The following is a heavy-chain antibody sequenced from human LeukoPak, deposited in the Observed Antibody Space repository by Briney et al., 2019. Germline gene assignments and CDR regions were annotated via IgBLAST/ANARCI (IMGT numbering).Heavy chain of an antibody. Sequence: SETLSLTCTVSGVSIRSYYWSWIRQPPGKGLEWIGYIYYSGSTNYNPSLQSRVTISVDTSKNQFSLKLSSVTAADTAVYYCARGVEYSSSSSGYWGQGTLVTVSS. J-gene: IGHJ4*02. V-gene: IGHV4-59*01. D-gene: IGHD6-6*01. CDR3: ARGVEYSSSSSGY. CDR1: GVSIRSYY. CDR2: IYYSGST.